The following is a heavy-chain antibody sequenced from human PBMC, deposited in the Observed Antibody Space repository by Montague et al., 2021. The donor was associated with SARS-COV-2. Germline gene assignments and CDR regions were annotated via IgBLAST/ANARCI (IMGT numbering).Heavy chain of an antibody. V-gene: IGHV3-33*08. CDR1: GFTFSSYD. CDR2: IWYDGSNQ. Sequence: SLRLSCAASGFTFSSYDMHWVRQAPGKGLEWVAVIWYDGSNQYYXDSVKGRFTISRDNSKNTLYLQMNSLRAEDTAVYYCAREYSAPRWFGEYNRYGMDVWGQGTTVTVYS. D-gene: IGHD3-10*01. J-gene: IGHJ6*02. CDR3: AREYSAPRWFGEYNRYGMDV.